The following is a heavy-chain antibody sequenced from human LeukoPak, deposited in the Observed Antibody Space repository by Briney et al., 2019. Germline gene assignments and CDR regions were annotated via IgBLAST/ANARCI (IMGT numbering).Heavy chain of an antibody. J-gene: IGHJ4*02. V-gene: IGHV3-33*01. D-gene: IGHD3-22*01. Sequence: GGSLRLSCAVSGFTFSRYGMHWVRQAPGKGLEWVVVIWYDGSNKYYADSVKGRFTISRDNSKNTLYLQMNSLRAEDTAVYYCAREYYYDSSGKGYWGQGTLVTVSS. CDR3: AREYYYDSSGKGY. CDR2: IWYDGSNK. CDR1: GFTFSRYG.